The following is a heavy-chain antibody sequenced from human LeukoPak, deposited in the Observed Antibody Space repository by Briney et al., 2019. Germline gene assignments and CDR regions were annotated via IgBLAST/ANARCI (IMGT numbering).Heavy chain of an antibody. V-gene: IGHV1-2*02. Sequence: ASVKVSCKASGYTFTGYYMHWVRQAPGQELEWMRWINPNSGGTNYAQKFQGRVTMTRDTSISTAYMEPSRLRSDDTAVYYCARGRRRWLQLRALDFDYWGQGTLVTVSS. J-gene: IGHJ4*02. CDR3: ARGRRRWLQLRALDFDY. CDR2: INPNSGGT. CDR1: GYTFTGYY. D-gene: IGHD5-24*01.